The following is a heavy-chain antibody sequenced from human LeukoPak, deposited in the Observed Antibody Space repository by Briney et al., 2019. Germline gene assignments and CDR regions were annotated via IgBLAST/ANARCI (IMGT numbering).Heavy chain of an antibody. V-gene: IGHV3-33*01. CDR3: ARDSPGAPNDLDY. Sequence: PGGSLRLSCEASGVTFSNFGMHWVRQAPGKGQEWVAVIRSDGSNKQYADSVEGRFTISRDNSENMLYLQMNSLRDEDTAVYFCARDSPGAPNDLDYWGQGTLVTVSS. D-gene: IGHD1-1*01. CDR1: GVTFSNFG. J-gene: IGHJ4*02. CDR2: IRSDGSNK.